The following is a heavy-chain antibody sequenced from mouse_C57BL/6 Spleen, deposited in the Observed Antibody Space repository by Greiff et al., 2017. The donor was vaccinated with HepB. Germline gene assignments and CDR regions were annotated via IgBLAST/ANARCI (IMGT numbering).Heavy chain of an antibody. CDR3: ACYYGSSYDFDY. CDR1: GFNIKDYY. V-gene: IGHV14-2*01. J-gene: IGHJ2*01. CDR2: IDPEDGET. D-gene: IGHD1-1*01. Sequence: VHVKQSGAELVKPGASVKLSCTASGFNIKDYYMHWVKQRTEQGLEWIGRIDPEDGETKYAPKFQGKATITADTSSNTAYLQLSSLTSEDTAVYYCACYYGSSYDFDYWGQGTTLTVSS.